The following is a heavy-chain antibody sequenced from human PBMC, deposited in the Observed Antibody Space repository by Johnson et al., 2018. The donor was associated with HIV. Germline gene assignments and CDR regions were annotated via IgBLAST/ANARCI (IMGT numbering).Heavy chain of an antibody. D-gene: IGHD2-15*01. CDR3: ARARIGSGRGFDI. V-gene: IGHV3-30-3*01. J-gene: IGHJ3*02. Sequence: QVQLVESGGGVVQPGRSLRLSCAASGFTFSSYAMHWVRQAPGKGLEWVAVISYDGSNKYYADSVKGRFTISRDNSKNTLYLQMNSLRAEDTAVYYCARARIGSGRGFDIWGQGTMVTVSS. CDR1: GFTFSSYA. CDR2: ISYDGSNK.